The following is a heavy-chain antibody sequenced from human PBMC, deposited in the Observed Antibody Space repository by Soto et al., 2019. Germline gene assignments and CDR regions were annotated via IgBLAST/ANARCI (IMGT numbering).Heavy chain of an antibody. CDR1: GFTFSSYA. V-gene: IGHV3-23*01. J-gene: IGHJ4*02. D-gene: IGHD2-15*01. CDR2: FCGSGGST. Sequence: PGGSLRLSCAASGFTFSSYAMSWVRQAPGKGLEWVLFFCGSGGSTFYADSVKGRFTISRDISKNMLFLQMNSLRAEDTAVYYCAKVEATVVVVAATLAPADYWGQGTLVTVSS. CDR3: AKVEATVVVVAATLAPADY.